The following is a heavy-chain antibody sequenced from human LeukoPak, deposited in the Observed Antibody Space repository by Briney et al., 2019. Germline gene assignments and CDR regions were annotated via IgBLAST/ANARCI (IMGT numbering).Heavy chain of an antibody. CDR2: ISSSSSTI. D-gene: IGHD4-11*01. CDR3: AKAGGSTVTTRWMDY. CDR1: GFTFSSYA. J-gene: IGHJ4*02. V-gene: IGHV3-48*01. Sequence: GGSLSLSCAASGFTFSSYAMNWVRQAPGKGLEWVSYISSSSSTIYYADSVKGRFTISRDNSKNTLYLQMNSLRVEDTAVYYCAKAGGSTVTTRWMDYWGQGTLVTVSS.